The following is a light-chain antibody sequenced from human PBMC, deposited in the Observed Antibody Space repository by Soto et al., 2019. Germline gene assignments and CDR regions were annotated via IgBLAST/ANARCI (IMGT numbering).Light chain of an antibody. V-gene: IGKV3-15*01. J-gene: IGKJ1*01. CDR2: GAS. CDR1: QSVSSN. Sequence: EIVMTQSPATLSVSPGERATLSCRASQSVSSNLAWYQHRPGQAPRLLIYGASTRATGIPARFSGSGSLTEFTLTISSVQSEDFAVYYCHHYNNWPRTFGQGTKVEIK. CDR3: HHYNNWPRT.